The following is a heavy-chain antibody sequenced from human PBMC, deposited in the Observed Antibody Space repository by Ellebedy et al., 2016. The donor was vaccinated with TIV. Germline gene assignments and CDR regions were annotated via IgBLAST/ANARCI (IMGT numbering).Heavy chain of an antibody. CDR3: ARLILPAVWVDY. D-gene: IGHD3-16*01. V-gene: IGHV4-39*01. Sequence: MPSETLSLTCTVSGGSISSSSYYWGWIRQPPGKGLEWIGSIYYSGSTYYNPSLKSRVTISVDTSKNQFSLKLSSVTAADTAVYYCARLILPAVWVDYWGQGTLVTVSS. CDR2: IYYSGST. CDR1: GGSISSSSYY. J-gene: IGHJ4*02.